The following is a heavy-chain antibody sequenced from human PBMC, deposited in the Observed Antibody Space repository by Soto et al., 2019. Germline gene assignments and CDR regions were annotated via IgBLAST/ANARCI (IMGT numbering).Heavy chain of an antibody. CDR2: ISGSGGST. Sequence: VQLLESGGGLVQPGGSLRLSCAASGFTFSSYAMSWVRQAPGKGLEWVSAISGSGGSTYYADSVKGRFTISRDNSKNTLYLQMNSLRAEDTAVYYCAKGQGRFLEWFTNYYFDYWGQGTLVTVSS. V-gene: IGHV3-23*01. CDR3: AKGQGRFLEWFTNYYFDY. J-gene: IGHJ4*02. CDR1: GFTFSSYA. D-gene: IGHD3-3*01.